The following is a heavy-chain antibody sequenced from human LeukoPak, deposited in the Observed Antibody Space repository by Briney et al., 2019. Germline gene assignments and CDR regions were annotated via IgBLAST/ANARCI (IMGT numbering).Heavy chain of an antibody. CDR1: GYTLTELS. V-gene: IGHV1-24*01. J-gene: IGHJ4*02. Sequence: ASVKVSCKVSGYTLTELSMHWVRQAPGKGLEWTGGFDPEDGETIYAQKFQGRVTMTEDTSTDTAYMELSSLRSEDTAVYYCATDRPRNYGSGSYYSFDYWGQGTLVTVSS. D-gene: IGHD3-10*01. CDR2: FDPEDGET. CDR3: ATDRPRNYGSGSYYSFDY.